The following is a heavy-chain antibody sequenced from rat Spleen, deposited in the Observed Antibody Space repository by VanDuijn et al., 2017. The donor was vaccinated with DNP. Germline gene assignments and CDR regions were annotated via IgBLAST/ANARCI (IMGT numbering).Heavy chain of an antibody. Sequence: EVQLVETGGGLVQPGRSLKLSCVASGFTFSSYWMFWIRQAPGKGLEWVASISSSGGVSYYRDSVKGRFTISRDNAKSTLYLQMNSLRSEDTATYYCTREGFGYWGQGTLVTVSS. CDR1: GFTFSSYW. CDR3: TREGFGY. J-gene: IGHJ3*01. CDR2: ISSSGGVS. V-gene: IGHV5-58*01.